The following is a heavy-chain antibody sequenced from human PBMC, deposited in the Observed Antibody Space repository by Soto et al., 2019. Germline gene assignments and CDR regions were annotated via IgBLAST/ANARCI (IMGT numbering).Heavy chain of an antibody. V-gene: IGHV4-34*01. D-gene: IGHD4-17*01. J-gene: IGHJ2*01. CDR1: GGSFSGYY. CDR3: AAHLKTTVTAYWYFDL. Sequence: SETLSLTCAVYGGSFSGYYWSWIRQPPGKGLEWIGEINHSGSTNFNPSLKSRVSISVDASKKQFSLKLSSVTAADTAVYYCAAHLKTTVTAYWYFDLWGRGTLVTVSS. CDR2: INHSGST.